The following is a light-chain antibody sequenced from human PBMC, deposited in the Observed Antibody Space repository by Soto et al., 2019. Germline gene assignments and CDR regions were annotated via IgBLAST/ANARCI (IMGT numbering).Light chain of an antibody. CDR2: KAS. CDR1: QTISSW. CDR3: QQSYSTPQT. V-gene: IGKV1-5*03. Sequence: DIQMTQSPSTLSASVGDRVTLTCRASQTISSWLAWYQQKPGKAPKLLIYKASTLKSGVPSRFSGSGSGTDFTLTISSLQPEDFATYYCQQSYSTPQTFGQGTRLEIK. J-gene: IGKJ5*01.